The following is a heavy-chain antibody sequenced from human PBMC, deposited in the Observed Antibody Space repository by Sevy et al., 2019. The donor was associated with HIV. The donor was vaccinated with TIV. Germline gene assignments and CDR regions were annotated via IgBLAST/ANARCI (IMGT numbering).Heavy chain of an antibody. V-gene: IGHV3-74*01. CDR1: GFIFSSYW. CDR3: ARDRLNYYDSSGPCGFDP. CDR2: INSDGSST. D-gene: IGHD3-22*01. Sequence: GGSLRLSCAASGFIFSSYWMHWVRQAPGKGLVWVSRINSDGSSTSYADSVKGRFTISRDNAKNTLYLQMNSLRAEDSAVYYCARDRLNYYDSSGPCGFDPWGQGSLVTVSS. J-gene: IGHJ5*02.